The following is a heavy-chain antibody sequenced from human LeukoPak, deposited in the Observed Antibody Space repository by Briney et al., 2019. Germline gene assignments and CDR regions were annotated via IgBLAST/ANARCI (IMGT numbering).Heavy chain of an antibody. Sequence: GGSLRLSCAASGFTFSSYWMHWVRQAPGKGLVWVSRINSDGSSTSYADSVKGRFTISRDNAKNTLYLQMNSLRAEDTAVYYCARSVHCSGGSCPGYFQHWGQGTLVTVSS. CDR2: INSDGSST. V-gene: IGHV3-74*01. D-gene: IGHD2-15*01. CDR3: ARSVHCSGGSCPGYFQH. CDR1: GFTFSSYW. J-gene: IGHJ1*01.